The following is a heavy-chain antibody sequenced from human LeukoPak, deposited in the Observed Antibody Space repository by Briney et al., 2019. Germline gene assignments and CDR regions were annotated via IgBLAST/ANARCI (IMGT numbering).Heavy chain of an antibody. J-gene: IGHJ4*02. D-gene: IGHD3-9*01. V-gene: IGHV1-18*04. CDR2: ISACNGNT. CDR1: GYTFTSYG. CDR3: ARHDILTGYIY. Sequence: GASVKVSCKASGYTFTSYGISWARQAPGQGLEWMGWISACNGNTNYAQKLQGRVTMTTDTSTSTAYMELRSLGSDDTAVYYCARHDILTGYIYWGQGTLVTVSS.